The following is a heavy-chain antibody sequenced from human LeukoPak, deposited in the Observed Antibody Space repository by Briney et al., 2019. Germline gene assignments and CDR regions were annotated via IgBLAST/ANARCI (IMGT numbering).Heavy chain of an antibody. J-gene: IGHJ4*02. Sequence: SETLSLTCTVSGGSISSSSYYWGWIRQPPGKGLEWIGSIYYSGSTYYNPSLKSRVTISVDTSKNQFSLKLRSVTAADTAVYYCASVPYYYDSSGYYYGYYFDYWGQGTLVTVSS. CDR2: IYYSGST. CDR3: ASVPYYYDSSGYYYGYYFDY. CDR1: GGSISSSSYY. V-gene: IGHV4-39*01. D-gene: IGHD3-22*01.